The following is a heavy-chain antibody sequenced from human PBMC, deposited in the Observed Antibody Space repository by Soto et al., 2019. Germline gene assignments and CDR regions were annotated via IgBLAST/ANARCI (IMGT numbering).Heavy chain of an antibody. J-gene: IGHJ4*02. CDR1: GLTFMIYE. CDR2: ISSSGSVI. D-gene: IGHD2-15*01. CDR3: AAALEDGDNYFEY. V-gene: IGHV3-48*03. Sequence: EVQLVESGGGLVQPGGYLRLSCGASGLTFMIYEMNWVRQAPGKGLEWVSYISSSGSVIYYADSVNGRFTISRDNARKSLYLQMNTLGDEDTAVYYCAAALEDGDNYFEYWGRGTLVTVSS.